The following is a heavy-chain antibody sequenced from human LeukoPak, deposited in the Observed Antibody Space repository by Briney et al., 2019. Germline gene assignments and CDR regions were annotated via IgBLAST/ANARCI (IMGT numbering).Heavy chain of an antibody. CDR2: ISGSGATT. D-gene: IGHD2-15*01. CDR1: EFTFSSYA. V-gene: IGHV3-23*01. Sequence: GGSLRLPCAASEFTFSSYAMSWVRQAPGKGLEWVSGISGSGATTYYADSVKGRFTISRDNSKNTLYLQMNSLRAEDTAIYYCAKSHRDIVVVVAADFDYWGQGTLVTVSS. J-gene: IGHJ4*02. CDR3: AKSHRDIVVVVAADFDY.